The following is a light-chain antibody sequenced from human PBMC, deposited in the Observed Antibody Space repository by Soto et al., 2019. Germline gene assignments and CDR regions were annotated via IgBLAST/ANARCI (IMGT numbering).Light chain of an antibody. J-gene: IGKJ1*01. Sequence: IVLTPSPCTLSLSPGEIATLSCGASQSVSNNYLAWYQQKPGQAPRLLIYGASNRATGIPDRFSGSGSGTDFTLTISRLEPEDFAVYYCQQYGSSPRTFGQGTKVDIK. CDR1: QSVSNNY. CDR2: GAS. CDR3: QQYGSSPRT. V-gene: IGKV3-20*01.